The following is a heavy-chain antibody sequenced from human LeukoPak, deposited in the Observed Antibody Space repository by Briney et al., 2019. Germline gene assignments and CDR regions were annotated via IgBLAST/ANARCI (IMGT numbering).Heavy chain of an antibody. CDR1: GGSISSSNDF. D-gene: IGHD6-13*01. Sequence: SETLSLTCTVSGGSISSSNDFWAWIRQPPGKGLEYIGSVSSSGTTFSNPSLKSRLTISVDTSKDQFSLRLTSVTAADTAVHYCARHPHRSWGLYWYFDLWGRGALGIVSS. CDR3: ARHPHRSWGLYWYFDL. J-gene: IGHJ2*01. CDR2: VSSSGTT. V-gene: IGHV4-39*01.